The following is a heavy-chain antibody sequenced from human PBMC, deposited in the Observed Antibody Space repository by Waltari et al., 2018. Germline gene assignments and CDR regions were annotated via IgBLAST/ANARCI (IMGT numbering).Heavy chain of an antibody. CDR1: GLSFSHYW. J-gene: IGHJ6*03. D-gene: IGHD2-15*01. CDR3: TRDAVGHMDV. CDR2: ITTDGSSK. Sequence: EVQLVESGGGLVQPGGSLRLSCSVPGLSFSHYWMNWVRQAPGKGLEWVAHITTDGSSKNYADSVTGRFTISRDNTKDTLYLEMNSLTAEDTAVYYCTRDAVGHMDVWGKGTTVTVS. V-gene: IGHV3-74*01.